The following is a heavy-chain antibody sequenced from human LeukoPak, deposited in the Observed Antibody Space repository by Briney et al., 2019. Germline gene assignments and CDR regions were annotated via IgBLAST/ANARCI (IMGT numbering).Heavy chain of an antibody. D-gene: IGHD3-10*02. CDR3: AELGITMIGGV. CDR1: GFTVSSNS. J-gene: IGHJ6*04. V-gene: IGHV3-48*04. CDR2: ISSSGSTI. Sequence: GESLRLSCTVSGFTVSSNSMSWVRQAPGKGLEWVSYISSSGSTIYYADSVKGRFTISRDNAKNSLYLQMNSLRAEDTAVYYCAELGITMIGGVWGKGTTVTISS.